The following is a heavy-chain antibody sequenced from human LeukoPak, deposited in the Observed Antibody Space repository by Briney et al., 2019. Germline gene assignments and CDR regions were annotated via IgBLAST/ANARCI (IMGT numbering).Heavy chain of an antibody. J-gene: IGHJ4*02. CDR3: TTVHCSGGSCYLIDY. Sequence: GGSLRLSCAASGFTFSNAWMSWVRQAPGKGLEWVGRIKSKTDGGTTDYAAPVKGRFTISRDDSKDTLYLQMNSLKTEDTAVCYCTTVHCSGGSCYLIDYWGQGTLVTVSS. D-gene: IGHD2-15*01. CDR1: GFTFSNAW. V-gene: IGHV3-15*01. CDR2: IKSKTDGGTT.